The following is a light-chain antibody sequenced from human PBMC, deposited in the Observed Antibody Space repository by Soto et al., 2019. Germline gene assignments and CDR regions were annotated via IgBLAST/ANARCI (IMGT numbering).Light chain of an antibody. Sequence: DIQMTQSPSTLSASVGDRVTITCRASQSISNWLAWYQQKPGKAPKLLIYDASSLESGVPSRFSGSGSGTEFTLTISSLQPDDFATYYCQQYNSYPDTFGQWNKLEIK. J-gene: IGKJ2*01. CDR3: QQYNSYPDT. CDR1: QSISNW. V-gene: IGKV1-5*01. CDR2: DAS.